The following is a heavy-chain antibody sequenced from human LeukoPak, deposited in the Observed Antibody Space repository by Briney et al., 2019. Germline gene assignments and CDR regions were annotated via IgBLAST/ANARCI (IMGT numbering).Heavy chain of an antibody. D-gene: IGHD3-22*01. CDR1: SGSISSSSYY. CDR3: ARDKSSGYYYRAFDI. Sequence: SETLSLTCTVSSGSISSSSYYWGWIRQPPGKGLEWIGSIYYSGSTYYNPSLKSRVTISVDTSKNQFSLKLSSVTAADTAVYYCARDKSSGYYYRAFDIWGQGTMVTVSS. V-gene: IGHV4-39*07. CDR2: IYYSGST. J-gene: IGHJ3*02.